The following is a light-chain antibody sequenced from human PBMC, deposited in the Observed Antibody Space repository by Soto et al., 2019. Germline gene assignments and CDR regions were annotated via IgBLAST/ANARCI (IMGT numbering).Light chain of an antibody. CDR1: QSVTSSC. CDR3: QQCGGSPLFS. J-gene: IGKJ3*01. CDR2: TTT. V-gene: IGKV3-20*01. Sequence: EIVLTHSPPTLPLSPGEIATLSCTASQSVTSSCLDGYQRKPGQSPRLLIHTTTTRATDIPDRFSGSGSGTDFTLTIRRLQPEHFEVYYCQQCGGSPLFSFGPGTRVHI.